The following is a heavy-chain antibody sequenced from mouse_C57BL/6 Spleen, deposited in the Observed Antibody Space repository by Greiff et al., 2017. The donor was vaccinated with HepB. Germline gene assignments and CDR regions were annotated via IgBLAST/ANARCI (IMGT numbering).Heavy chain of an antibody. Sequence: VKLQQPGAELVKPGASVKMSCKASGYTFTSYWITWVKQRPGQGLEWIGDIYPGSGSTNYNEKFKSKATLTVDTSSSTAYMQLSSLTSEDSAVYYCARGDGYFPWFAYWGQGTLVTVSA. CDR3: ARGDGYFPWFAY. V-gene: IGHV1-55*01. CDR2: IYPGSGST. J-gene: IGHJ3*01. D-gene: IGHD2-3*01. CDR1: GYTFTSYW.